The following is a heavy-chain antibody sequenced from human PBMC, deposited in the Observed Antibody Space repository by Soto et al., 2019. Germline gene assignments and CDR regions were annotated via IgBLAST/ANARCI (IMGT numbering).Heavy chain of an antibody. J-gene: IGHJ5*02. CDR2: IHYSGST. Sequence: PSETLSLTCTVPGGSVNIGTFYWICIRQPPGKGLEWIVFIHYSGSTNYNPSLKRLATTSVNTTNNQFSLKMSSITAAATPVYSWARDAGPLRRMAAAGYNCLDPWGQGTRVTV. V-gene: IGHV4-61*01. D-gene: IGHD6-13*01. CDR3: ARDAGPLRRMAAAGYNCLDP. CDR1: GGSVNIGTFY.